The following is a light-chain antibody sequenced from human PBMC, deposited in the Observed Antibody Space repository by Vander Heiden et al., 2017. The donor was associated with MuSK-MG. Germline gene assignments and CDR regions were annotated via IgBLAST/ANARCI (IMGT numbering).Light chain of an antibody. V-gene: IGLV3-21*03. J-gene: IGLJ2*01. Sequence: SYVLTQPPSLSVAPGKTAAMTCGGNNIGSTSVHWYQQKPGQAPVLVIYHDSDRPSGIPERFSGSNSGNTATLTISRVEAGDEADYYCQVWDSVSDHLVFGGGTRLTVL. CDR2: HDS. CDR3: QVWDSVSDHLV. CDR1: NIGSTS.